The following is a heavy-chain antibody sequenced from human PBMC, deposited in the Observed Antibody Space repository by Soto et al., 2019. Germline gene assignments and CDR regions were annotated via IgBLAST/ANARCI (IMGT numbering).Heavy chain of an antibody. V-gene: IGHV3-9*01. J-gene: IGHJ4*02. D-gene: IGHD6-19*01. Sequence: GGSLRLSCAASGFSFDDYAMHWVRQAPGKGLEWVSGISWNSGSIGYADSVKGRFTISRDNAKNSLYLQMNSLRAEDTALYFCARDKGSGPGEGFYWGQGTLVTVSS. CDR1: GFSFDDYA. CDR3: ARDKGSGPGEGFY. CDR2: ISWNSGSI.